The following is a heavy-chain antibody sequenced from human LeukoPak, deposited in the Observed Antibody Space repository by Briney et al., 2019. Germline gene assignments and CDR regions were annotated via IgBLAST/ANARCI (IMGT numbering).Heavy chain of an antibody. D-gene: IGHD6-19*01. Sequence: GGSLRLSCAASGFTFSSYAMSWVRQAPGKGLEWVSGISGSGGSTYYADSVKGRFTISRDNSKNTLYLQMNSLRAEDTAVYYCAKPRRGIAVAGTGYWGQGTLVTVSS. CDR3: AKPRRGIAVAGTGY. CDR2: ISGSGGST. V-gene: IGHV3-23*01. J-gene: IGHJ4*02. CDR1: GFTFSSYA.